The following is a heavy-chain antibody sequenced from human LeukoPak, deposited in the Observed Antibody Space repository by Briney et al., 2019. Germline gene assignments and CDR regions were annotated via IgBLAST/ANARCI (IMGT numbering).Heavy chain of an antibody. CDR3: ARDQHYDFWSGYHVY. V-gene: IGHV3-7*01. Sequence: PGGSLRLSCAASGFTFSSYWMSWVRQAPGEGLEWVANIKQDGSEKYYVDSAKGRFTISRDNAKNSLYLQMNSLRAEDTAVYYCARDQHYDFWSGYHVYWGQGTLVTVSS. CDR1: GFTFSSYW. J-gene: IGHJ4*02. CDR2: IKQDGSEK. D-gene: IGHD3-3*01.